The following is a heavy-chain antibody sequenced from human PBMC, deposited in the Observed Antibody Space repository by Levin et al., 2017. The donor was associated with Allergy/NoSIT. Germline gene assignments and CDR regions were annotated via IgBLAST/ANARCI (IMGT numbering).Heavy chain of an antibody. J-gene: IGHJ3*02. CDR2: IYYSGST. Sequence: SETLSLTCTVSGGSVSPYYWSWIRQPPGKRLEYIGFIYYSGSTNYNPSLKSRVTISVDTSENQFSLELRSVTAADTAVYYCARVHASSYYGTHAFDIWGQGTMVTVSS. V-gene: IGHV4-59*02. D-gene: IGHD1-26*01. CDR1: GGSVSPYY. CDR3: ARVHASSYYGTHAFDI.